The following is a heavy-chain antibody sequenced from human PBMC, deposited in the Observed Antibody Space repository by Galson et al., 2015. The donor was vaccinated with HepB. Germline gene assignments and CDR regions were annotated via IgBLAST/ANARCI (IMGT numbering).Heavy chain of an antibody. D-gene: IGHD3-10*02. CDR2: IIGSGGST. V-gene: IGHV3-23*01. J-gene: IGHJ6*02. CDR1: GITFTSYA. Sequence: SLRLSCAASGITFTSYAMSWVRQAPGKGLEWVSGIIGSGGSTYYADSVEGRFTISRDSSKNTLFLQMNNVRAEDTAVYYCAKRRGRMFQFSNHYSYYAMDVWGQGTTVTVSS. CDR3: AKRRGRMFQFSNHYSYYAMDV.